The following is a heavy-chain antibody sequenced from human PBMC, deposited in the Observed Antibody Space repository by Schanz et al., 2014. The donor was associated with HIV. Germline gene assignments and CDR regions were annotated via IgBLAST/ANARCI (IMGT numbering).Heavy chain of an antibody. Sequence: VQLVESGGGLVKPGGSLRLSCAGSGFIFRDYTLHWVRQAPGKGLEWVAVISYDRSHKYYADSVKGRFTISRDNSKNTLFLQMNSLRAEDTAVYYCARVEGPPTFYYYYYGSDVWGQGTAVTVSS. CDR1: GFIFRDYT. D-gene: IGHD4-4*01. J-gene: IGHJ6*02. CDR2: ISYDRSHK. V-gene: IGHV3-30*04. CDR3: ARVEGPPTFYYYYYGSDV.